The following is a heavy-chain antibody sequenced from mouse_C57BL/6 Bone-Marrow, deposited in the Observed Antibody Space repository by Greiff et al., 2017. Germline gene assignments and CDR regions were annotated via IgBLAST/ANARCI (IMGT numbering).Heavy chain of an antibody. CDR2: ISSGGSYT. V-gene: IGHV5-6*01. CDR3: AREGVDY. Sequence: EVQVVDSGGDLVKPGGSLKLSCAASGFTFSSYGMSWVRQTPDKRLEWVATISSGGSYTYYPDSVKGRFTISRDNAKNTLYLQMSSLKAEDTAMYYCAREGVDYWGQGTTLTVSS. CDR1: GFTFSSYG. J-gene: IGHJ2*01.